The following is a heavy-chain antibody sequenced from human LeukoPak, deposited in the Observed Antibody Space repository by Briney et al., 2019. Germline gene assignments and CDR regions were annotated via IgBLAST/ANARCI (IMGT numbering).Heavy chain of an antibody. Sequence: GGSLRLSCVASGFTFSSYGMNWVRQAPGKGLEWISYISSRSSTIYYADSVKGRFTISRDNAKNSLYLQMNSLRDEDPAVYYCARGCSGGSCFGDFDYWGQGTLGTVSS. CDR2: ISSRSSTI. CDR3: ARGCSGGSCFGDFDY. CDR1: GFTFSSYG. D-gene: IGHD2-15*01. V-gene: IGHV3-48*02. J-gene: IGHJ4*02.